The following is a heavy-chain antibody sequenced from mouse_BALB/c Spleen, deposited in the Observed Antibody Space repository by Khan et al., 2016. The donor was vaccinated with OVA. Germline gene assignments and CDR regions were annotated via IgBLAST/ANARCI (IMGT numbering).Heavy chain of an antibody. D-gene: IGHD1-1*02. CDR2: IWSSGIT. Sequence: VQLQESGPGLVQPSQSLSITCTVSGFSLTNYGVHWVRQSPGKGLEWLGVIWSSGITDYNATFMSRLSISRDISKSQVFFKMTSLQANDTGIYYCARNRNGYFDYWGQGTTLTGSS. CDR3: ARNRNGYFDY. CDR1: GFSLTNYG. V-gene: IGHV2-2*02. J-gene: IGHJ2*01.